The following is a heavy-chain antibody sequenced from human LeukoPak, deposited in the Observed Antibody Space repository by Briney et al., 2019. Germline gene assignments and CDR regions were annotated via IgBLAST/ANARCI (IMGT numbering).Heavy chain of an antibody. D-gene: IGHD6-13*01. CDR2: ISNNGGST. V-gene: IGHV3-64D*09. CDR3: VPRTTIAAAATQSQFT. Sequence: PGGSLRLSCSPSGFTFSSYTMHSVPQAPGKGLEYVSTISNNGGSTYYADSVKGRFTISRDNSNNTLYLQMSSLRAEDTAVYYCVPRTTIAAAATQSQFTWGQGTLVTVSS. J-gene: IGHJ4*02. CDR1: GFTFSSYT.